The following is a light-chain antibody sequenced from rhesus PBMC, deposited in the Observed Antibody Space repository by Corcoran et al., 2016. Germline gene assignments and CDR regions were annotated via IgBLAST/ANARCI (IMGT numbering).Light chain of an antibody. V-gene: IGKV1S14*01. CDR3: PPHHTHPPT. CDR2: YAT. J-gene: IGKJ1*01. CDR1: QGISNY. Sequence: DIQMTQSPSSLSASVGDTVTIICRASQGISNYLAWYQQKPGKAPKPLIYYATNLESGVPSRFSGTGSGTDFTLTISSRQPADFAIYYSPPHHTHPPTFGQGTKVEIE.